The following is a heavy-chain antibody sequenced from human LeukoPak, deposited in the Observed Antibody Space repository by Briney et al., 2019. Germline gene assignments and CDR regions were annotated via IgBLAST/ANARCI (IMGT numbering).Heavy chain of an antibody. CDR3: ARQIGWFDP. Sequence: SETLSLTCTVSGGSISSYYWSWIRQPPGRGLEWIGYIYYSGSTNYNPSLKSRVTISVDTSKNQFSLKLSSVTAADTAVYYCARQIGWFDPWGQGTLVTVSS. J-gene: IGHJ5*02. CDR1: GGSISSYY. V-gene: IGHV4-59*01. CDR2: IYYSGST.